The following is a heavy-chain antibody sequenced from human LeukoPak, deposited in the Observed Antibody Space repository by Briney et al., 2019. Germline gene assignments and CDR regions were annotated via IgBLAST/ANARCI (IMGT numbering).Heavy chain of an antibody. Sequence: GGTLRLSCAASGCTFSDYYMSWIRQPPGKGLEWVSYISSSGSTIYYADSVKGRFTISRDNAKNSLYLQMNSLRAEDTAVHYCARDSEAVAGNFDYWGQGTLVTVSS. J-gene: IGHJ4*02. CDR3: ARDSEAVAGNFDY. V-gene: IGHV3-11*01. CDR1: GCTFSDYY. D-gene: IGHD6-19*01. CDR2: ISSSGSTI.